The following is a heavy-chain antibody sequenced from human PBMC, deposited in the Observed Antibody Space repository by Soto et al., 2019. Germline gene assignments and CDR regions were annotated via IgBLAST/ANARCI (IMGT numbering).Heavy chain of an antibody. CDR1: GGSIISGGYS. J-gene: IGHJ4*01. CDR3: AREAGDGSYFDY. CDR2: IYHSENT. D-gene: IGHD7-27*01. Sequence: PSETLSLTCAVSGGSIISGGYSWSWIRQPPGKGLEWIGYIYHSENTYCNPSLMSRVTISVDTSKNQFSLKLRSVTAADTAVYYCAREAGDGSYFDYWGQGTLVTVSS. V-gene: IGHV4-30-2*01.